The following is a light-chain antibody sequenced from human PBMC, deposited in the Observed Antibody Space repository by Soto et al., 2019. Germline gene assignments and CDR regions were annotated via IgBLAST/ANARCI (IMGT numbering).Light chain of an antibody. CDR1: SSNIGSNT. J-gene: IGLJ2*01. CDR3: AAWDASLNGVV. CDR2: SNN. V-gene: IGLV1-44*01. Sequence: QSVLTQPPSASGTPGQRVTISCSGSSSNIGSNTVNWYQQLPGTAPKLLIYSNNQRPSGVPDRFSGSKSGTSASLAISGPQSEDEADYYCAAWDASLNGVVFGGGTKVTVL.